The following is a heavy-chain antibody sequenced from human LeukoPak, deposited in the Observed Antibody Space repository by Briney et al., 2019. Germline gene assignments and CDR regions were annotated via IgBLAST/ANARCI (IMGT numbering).Heavy chain of an antibody. D-gene: IGHD3-3*02. Sequence: GGSLRLSCAASGFTVSTNYMNWVRQAQGKGLEWVSILYSGSSTYYADSVEGRFIVSRDSSKNTLSLQMNDLRAEDTAVYYCARVGDHFHWYLDLWGRGTMVTVSS. CDR3: ARVGDHFHWYLDL. CDR1: GFTVSTNY. CDR2: LYSGSST. V-gene: IGHV3-53*01. J-gene: IGHJ2*01.